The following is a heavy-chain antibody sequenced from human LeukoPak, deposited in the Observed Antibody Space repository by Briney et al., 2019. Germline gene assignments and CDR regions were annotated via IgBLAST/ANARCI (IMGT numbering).Heavy chain of an antibody. CDR2: IYYSGST. CDR1: GGSISSGDYY. Sequence: SETLSLTCTVSGGSISSGDYYWSWIRQPPGKGLEWIWYIYYSGSTYYNPSLKSRVTISVDTSKNQFSLKLSSVTAADTAVYYCARVRRFGEFSDYWGQGTLVTVSS. J-gene: IGHJ4*02. CDR3: ARVRRFGEFSDY. V-gene: IGHV4-30-4*01. D-gene: IGHD3-10*01.